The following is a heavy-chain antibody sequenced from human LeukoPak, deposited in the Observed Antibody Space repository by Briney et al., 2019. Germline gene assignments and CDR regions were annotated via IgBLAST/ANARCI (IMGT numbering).Heavy chain of an antibody. Sequence: SETLSLTCTVSGGSISSYYWGWIRQPPGKGLEWIGYIYYSGSTNYNPSLKSRVTISVDTSKNQFSLKLSSVTAADTAVYYCARLVADWTKGYFDYWGQGTLVTVSS. CDR2: IYYSGST. CDR1: GGSISSYY. J-gene: IGHJ4*02. D-gene: IGHD3-9*01. CDR3: ARLVADWTKGYFDY. V-gene: IGHV4-59*08.